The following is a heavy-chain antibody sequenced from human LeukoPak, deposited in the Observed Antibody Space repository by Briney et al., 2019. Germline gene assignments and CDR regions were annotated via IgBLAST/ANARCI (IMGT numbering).Heavy chain of an antibody. CDR2: IYYSGST. CDR1: GGSISSGGYY. CDR3: ARGFAGSSTNYAYPSGY. D-gene: IGHD2-2*01. V-gene: IGHV4-31*03. J-gene: IGHJ4*02. Sequence: PSQTLSLTCTVSGGSISSGGYYWSWIRQHPGKGLEWIGNIYYSGSTNYNPSLKSRITISVDTSKNQFSLKLSSVTAADTAVYYCARGFAGSSTNYAYPSGYWGQGTLVTVSS.